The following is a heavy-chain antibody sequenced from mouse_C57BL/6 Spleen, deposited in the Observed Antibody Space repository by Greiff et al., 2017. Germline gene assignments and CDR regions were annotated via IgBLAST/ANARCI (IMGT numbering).Heavy chain of an antibody. CDR2: INPYNGGT. Sequence: EVKLMESGPVLVKPGASVKMSCKASGYTFTDYYMNWVKQSHGKSLEWIGVINPYNGGTSYNQKFKGKATLTVDKSSSTAYMELNSLTSEDSAVYYCATQRDYFDYWGQGTTLTVSS. V-gene: IGHV1-19*01. CDR1: GYTFTDYY. J-gene: IGHJ2*01. CDR3: ATQRDYFDY.